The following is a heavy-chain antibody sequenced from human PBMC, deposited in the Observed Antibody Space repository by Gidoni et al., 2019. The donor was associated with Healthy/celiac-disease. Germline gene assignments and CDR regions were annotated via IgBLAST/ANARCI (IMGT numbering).Heavy chain of an antibody. V-gene: IGHV3-15*01. CDR2: IKSKTDGGTT. CDR3: TTLLGYCSGGSCYGYGMDV. CDR1: GFPFSNAW. Sequence: EVQLVESGGGLVKPGGSLRLSCAASGFPFSNAWMSWVRQAPGKGLEWVGRIKSKTDGGTTDYAAPVKGRFTISRDDSKNTLYLQMNSLKTEDTAVYYCTTLLGYCSGGSCYGYGMDVWGQGTTVTVSS. D-gene: IGHD2-15*01. J-gene: IGHJ6*02.